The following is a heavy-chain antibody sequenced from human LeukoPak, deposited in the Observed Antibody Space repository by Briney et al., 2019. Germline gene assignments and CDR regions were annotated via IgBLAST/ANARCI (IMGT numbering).Heavy chain of an antibody. Sequence: PGGSLRLSCAASGFTVSSNYMSWVRQAPGKGLEWVSAISGSGGSTYYADSVKGRFTISRDNSKNTLYLQMNSLRAEDTAVYYCAKDMLGYCSSTSCYKTDYWGQGTLVTVSS. J-gene: IGHJ4*02. V-gene: IGHV3-23*01. CDR2: ISGSGGST. D-gene: IGHD2-2*02. CDR3: AKDMLGYCSSTSCYKTDY. CDR1: GFTVSSNY.